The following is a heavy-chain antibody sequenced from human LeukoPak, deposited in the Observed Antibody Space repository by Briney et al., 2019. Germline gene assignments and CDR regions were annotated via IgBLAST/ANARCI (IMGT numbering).Heavy chain of an antibody. V-gene: IGHV1-46*01. J-gene: IGHJ4*02. CDR2: INPSSGST. CDR3: ARDRAWELLTFDF. D-gene: IGHD1-26*01. CDR1: GYTFTIYY. Sequence: ASVKVPCKASGYTFTIYYMHWVRQAPGEGLEWMGVINPSSGSTSYAQKFQGRVTMTRDTSSGTVYMEVSSLRSEDTAVYYCARDRAWELLTFDFWGQGTLVTVSS.